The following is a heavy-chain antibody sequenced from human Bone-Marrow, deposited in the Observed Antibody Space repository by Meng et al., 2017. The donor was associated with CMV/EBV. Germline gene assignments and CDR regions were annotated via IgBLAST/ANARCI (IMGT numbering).Heavy chain of an antibody. V-gene: IGHV4-59*01. CDR2: IYYSGST. CDR3: ARAEYQLLAPFDY. Sequence: SETLSLTCTVSGVSISSYYWSWIRQPPGKGLEWIAYIYYSGSTNYNPSLNSRVTISVDPSKTQFSLKLSSVTAADTAVYYCARAEYQLLAPFDYWGQGTLVTVSS. D-gene: IGHD2-2*01. J-gene: IGHJ4*02. CDR1: GVSISSYY.